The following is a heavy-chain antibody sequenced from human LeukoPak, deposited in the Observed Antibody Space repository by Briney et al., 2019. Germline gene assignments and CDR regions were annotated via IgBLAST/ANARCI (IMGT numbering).Heavy chain of an antibody. V-gene: IGHV3-20*04. CDR1: GFTFDDYG. Sequence: LSGGSLRLSCAASGFTFDDYGMSWVRQAPGKGLEWVSGINWNGGSTGYADSVKGRFTISRDNAKNSLYLQMNSLRAEDTALYYCAASIAARGPFDYWGQGTLVTVSS. J-gene: IGHJ4*02. D-gene: IGHD6-6*01. CDR2: INWNGGST. CDR3: AASIAARGPFDY.